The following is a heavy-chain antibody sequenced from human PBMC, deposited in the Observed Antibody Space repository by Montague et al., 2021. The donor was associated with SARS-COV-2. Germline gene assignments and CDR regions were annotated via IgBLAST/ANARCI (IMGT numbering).Heavy chain of an antibody. Sequence: SETLSLTCAVYGGSLSGHYWSWIRQPPGEGLEWIAEISHSGSTSYNPSPKSRVTISVDTSKNQFSLKLNSVTAADTAVYYCARDPSRQLLLYPVGDYYYGMDVWGQGTTVTVSS. V-gene: IGHV4-34*01. CDR2: ISHSGST. J-gene: IGHJ6*02. CDR3: ARDPSRQLLLYPVGDYYYGMDV. D-gene: IGHD2-2*02. CDR1: GGSLSGHY.